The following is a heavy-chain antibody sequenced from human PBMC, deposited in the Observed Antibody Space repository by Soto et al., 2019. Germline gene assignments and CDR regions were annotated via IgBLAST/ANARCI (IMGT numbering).Heavy chain of an antibody. CDR2: IIPIFGTA. CDR1: GGTFSSYA. CDR3: AQPRIAAAGKASFDY. D-gene: IGHD6-13*01. J-gene: IGHJ4*02. V-gene: IGHV1-69*13. Sequence: GASVKVSCKASGGTFSSYAISWVRQAPGQGLEWMGGIIPIFGTANYAQKFQGRVTITADESTGTAYMELSSLRSEDTAVYYCAQPRIAAAGKASFDYWGQGTLVTVSP.